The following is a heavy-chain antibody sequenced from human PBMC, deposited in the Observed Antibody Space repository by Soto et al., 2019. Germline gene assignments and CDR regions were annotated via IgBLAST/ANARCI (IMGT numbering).Heavy chain of an antibody. CDR2: ISGSGGST. Sequence: PGGSLRLSCAASGFTLSSYAMSWVRQAPGKGLAWVSAISGSGGSTYYADSVKGRFTISRDSSKNTLYLQMNSLRAEDTAVYYCAKGRPTIFGVVIPDYYYGMDVWGQGTTVTVSS. D-gene: IGHD3-3*01. J-gene: IGHJ6*02. V-gene: IGHV3-23*01. CDR1: GFTLSSYA. CDR3: AKGRPTIFGVVIPDYYYGMDV.